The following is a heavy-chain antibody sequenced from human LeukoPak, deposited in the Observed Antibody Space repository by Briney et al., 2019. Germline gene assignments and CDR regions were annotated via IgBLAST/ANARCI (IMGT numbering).Heavy chain of an antibody. Sequence: GASVRLLCAASGFPLNVYHINGIPPATGRAVEGVLYILPGGHTIYFAPPVDGRFTLSRDSARNSLSLQMTSLTAEDTAVYYCAAGRDIAVAGPGGYFDYSGRGTLVTVSS. D-gene: IGHD6-19*01. CDR1: GFPLNVYH. J-gene: IGHJ4*02. CDR3: AAGRDIAVAGPGGYFDY. V-gene: IGHV3-11*01. CDR2: ILPGGHTI.